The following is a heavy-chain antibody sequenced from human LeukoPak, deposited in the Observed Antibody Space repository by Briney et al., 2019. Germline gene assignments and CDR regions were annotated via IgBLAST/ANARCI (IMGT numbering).Heavy chain of an antibody. CDR1: GGSISSGGYY. CDR2: IYYSGST. V-gene: IGHV4-31*03. CDR3: ARVRRYSSGWPDNWFDP. J-gene: IGHJ5*02. D-gene: IGHD6-19*01. Sequence: PSETLSLTCTVSGGSISSGGYYWSWLRQHPGKGLEWIGYIYYSGSTYYNPSLKSRVTISVDTSKNQFSLKLSSVTAADTAVYYCARVRRYSSGWPDNWFDPWGQGTLVTVSS.